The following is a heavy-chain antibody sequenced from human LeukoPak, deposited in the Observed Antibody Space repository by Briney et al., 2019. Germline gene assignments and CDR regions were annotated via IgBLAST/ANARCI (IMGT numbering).Heavy chain of an antibody. D-gene: IGHD2/OR15-2a*01. CDR3: ARLNQYPGNSGLLFDY. V-gene: IGHV3-7*01. CDR1: GFTFSSYW. J-gene: IGHJ4*02. Sequence: PGMSLRLSCAASGFTFSSYWMSWVRQAPGKGLECVANIKQDGSEKYYVDSLKGRFTISRDNAKNSLYLQMNSLRAEDTAVYYCARLNQYPGNSGLLFDYWGQGTLVTVSS. CDR2: IKQDGSEK.